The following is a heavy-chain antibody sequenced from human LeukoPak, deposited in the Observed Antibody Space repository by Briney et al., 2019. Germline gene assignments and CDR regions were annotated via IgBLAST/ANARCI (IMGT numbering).Heavy chain of an antibody. J-gene: IGHJ4*02. CDR3: ARDQITIQSAGAFDY. CDR1: GYTFTNYG. V-gene: IGHV1-18*01. CDR2: ISGYSGNT. D-gene: IGHD3-3*01. Sequence: ASVKVSCKASGYTFTNYGISWVRQAPGQGLEWVGWISGYSGNTNYAQKLQGRVTMTTDTSTNTAYMELGSLRFDDTAVYFCARDQITIQSAGAFDYWGQGTLVTVSS.